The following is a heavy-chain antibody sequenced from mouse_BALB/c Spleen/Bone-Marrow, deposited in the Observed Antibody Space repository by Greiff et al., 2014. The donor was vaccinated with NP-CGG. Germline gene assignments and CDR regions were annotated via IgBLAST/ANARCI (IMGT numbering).Heavy chain of an antibody. CDR3: ARSNYVGYYAMDY. D-gene: IGHD1-1*01. CDR2: ISSDSSTI. V-gene: IGHV5-17*02. CDR1: GFTFSSFG. Sequence: DVMLVESGGGLVQPGGSRKLSCAASGFTFSSFGIHWVRQAPEKGLEWAAYISSDSSTIYYADTVKGRFTISRDNPKNTLFLQMTSLRSEDTAMYYCARSNYVGYYAMDYWGQGTSVTVSS. J-gene: IGHJ4*01.